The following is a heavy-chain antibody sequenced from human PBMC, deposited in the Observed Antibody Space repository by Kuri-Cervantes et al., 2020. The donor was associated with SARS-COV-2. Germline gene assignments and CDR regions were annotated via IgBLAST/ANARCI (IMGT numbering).Heavy chain of an antibody. CDR1: GFTFSDYY. J-gene: IGHJ4*02. Sequence: GESLKISCAASGFTFSDYYMSWIRQAPGKGLEWVSYISSSGSTIYYADSVKGRFTISRDNAKNSLYLQMNSLRAEDTAVYYCARDLAGGYGSGSEFNYWGQGTLVTVSS. CDR3: ARDLAGGYGSGSEFNY. D-gene: IGHD3-10*01. CDR2: ISSSGSTI. V-gene: IGHV3-11*04.